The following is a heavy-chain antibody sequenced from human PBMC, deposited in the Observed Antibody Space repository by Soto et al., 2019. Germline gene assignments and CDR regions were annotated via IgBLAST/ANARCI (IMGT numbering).Heavy chain of an antibody. J-gene: IGHJ4*01. CDR1: AVSIISGEFY. CDR2: ISYSGSS. V-gene: IGHV4-31*03. CDR3: ARGVLH. Sequence: SETLSLTCTVSAVSIISGEFYWSWIRQHPGTDLECIRHISYSGSSYYNTSLKSGVSISVDLSRNKVSLIVKSVSAGDTAVYYCARGVLHWGHGSLVTV.